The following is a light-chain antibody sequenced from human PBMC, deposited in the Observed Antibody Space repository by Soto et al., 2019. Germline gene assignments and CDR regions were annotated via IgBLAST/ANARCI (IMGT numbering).Light chain of an antibody. CDR3: VAWDDSLNGPV. CDR1: SYNIGGNS. CDR2: SDN. V-gene: IGLV1-44*01. Sequence: QLVLTQPPSASGTPGQRVTISCYGSSYNIGGNSVNWYQQVPGTAPRLLMYSDNQRPSGVPDRFSGSKSGTSGSLAISWLQSEDEADYYCVAWDDSLNGPVFGGGTKLTVL. J-gene: IGLJ2*01.